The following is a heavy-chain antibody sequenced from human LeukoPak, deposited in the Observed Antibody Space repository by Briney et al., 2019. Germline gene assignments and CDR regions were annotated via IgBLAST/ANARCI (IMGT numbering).Heavy chain of an antibody. CDR1: GGSFSGYY. CDR3: ARAHRWFDP. V-gene: IGHV4-34*01. CDR2: INHSGST. Sequence: PSETLSLTCAVYGGSFSGYYWSWIRQPPGKGLEWIGEINHSGSTNYNPSLKSRVTISVDTSKNQFSLKLSSVTAADTAVYYCARAHRWFDPWGQGTLVTVSP. J-gene: IGHJ5*02.